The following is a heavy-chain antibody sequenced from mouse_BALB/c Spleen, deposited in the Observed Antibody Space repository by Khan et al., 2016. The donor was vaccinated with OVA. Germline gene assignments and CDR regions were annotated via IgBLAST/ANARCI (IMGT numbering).Heavy chain of an antibody. CDR2: INPSSGYT. J-gene: IGHJ2*01. CDR3: ARDRIDY. V-gene: IGHV1-7*01. CDR1: GYTFSTYW. Sequence: QVQLKESGAELAKPGASVKMSCKASGYTFSTYWIHWVKQRPGQGLEWIGYINPSSGYTYYNQRFNDKATLTADKSSSTAYMQLSSLTSEDTAVYYCARDRIDYWGQGTTLTVSS.